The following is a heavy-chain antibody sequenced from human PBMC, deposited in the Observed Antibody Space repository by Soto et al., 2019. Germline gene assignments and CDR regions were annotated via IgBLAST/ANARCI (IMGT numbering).Heavy chain of an antibody. Sequence: GGSLRLSCAASGFTFSSYAMSWVRQAPGKGLEWVSAISGSGGSTYYADSVKGRYTISRDNSKNTLYLQMNSLRAEDTAVYYCAKPPWELLYYFDYWGQGTLVTVSS. CDR1: GFTFSSYA. CDR2: ISGSGGST. V-gene: IGHV3-23*01. CDR3: AKPPWELLYYFDY. J-gene: IGHJ4*02. D-gene: IGHD1-26*01.